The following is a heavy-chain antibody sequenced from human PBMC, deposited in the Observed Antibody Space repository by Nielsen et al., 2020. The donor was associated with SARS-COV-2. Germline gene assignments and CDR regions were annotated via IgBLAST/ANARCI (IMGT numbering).Heavy chain of an antibody. CDR1: GFTFSSYG. CDR3: ARDVGSSGYYSRHYCYGMDV. J-gene: IGHJ6*02. CDR2: ISGSGGTT. D-gene: IGHD3-22*01. V-gene: IGHV3-23*01. Sequence: GESLKISCAASGFTFSSYGMHWVRQAPGKGLEWVSGISGSGGTTYHADSVKGRFTISRDNSKNTLYLQMNSLRAEDTAVYYCARDVGSSGYYSRHYCYGMDVWGQGTTVTVSS.